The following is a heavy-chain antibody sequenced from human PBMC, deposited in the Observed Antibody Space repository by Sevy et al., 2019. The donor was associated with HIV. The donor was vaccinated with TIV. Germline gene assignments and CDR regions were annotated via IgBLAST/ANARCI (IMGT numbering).Heavy chain of an antibody. CDR2: IYTSGST. Sequence: SETLSLTCTVSGGSISSYYWSWIRQPAGKGLEWIGRIYTSGSTNYNPSLKSRVTMSVDTSKNQFSLKLRSVTAADTAVYYCGRFVIPPDIWGMDVWGQGTTVTVSS. V-gene: IGHV4-4*07. CDR3: GRFVIPPDIWGMDV. D-gene: IGHD3-16*02. CDR1: GGSISSYY. J-gene: IGHJ6*02.